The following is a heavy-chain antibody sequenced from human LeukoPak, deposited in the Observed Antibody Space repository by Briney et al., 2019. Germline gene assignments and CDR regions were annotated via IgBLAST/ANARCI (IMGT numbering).Heavy chain of an antibody. D-gene: IGHD6-13*01. CDR2: NYPGDSDN. CDR3: ARRVAAVFDY. V-gene: IGHV5-51*01. CDR1: GYSFTSCW. Sequence: GESLKISCTGSGYSFTSCWSGWVRQLPGKGVEWMSINYPGDSDNRYSSSFQGQVTISADKSISTAYLQWSSLKASDTATYYCARRVAAVFDYWGQGTLVTVSS. J-gene: IGHJ4*02.